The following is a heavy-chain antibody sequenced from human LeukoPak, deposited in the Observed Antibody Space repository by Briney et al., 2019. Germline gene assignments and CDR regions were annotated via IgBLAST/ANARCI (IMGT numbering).Heavy chain of an antibody. J-gene: IGHJ5*02. CDR1: GYTFTDYY. D-gene: IGHD2-2*01. CDR2: INPNSGDT. CDR3: ARIIYCSSASCYHRWFDP. Sequence: ASVKLSCKASGYTFTDYYMHWVRQARGQRLEWMGWINPNSGDTDCAQRFQGRVTMTRDTSISTAYMALSSLTSDDTAVYYCARIIYCSSASCYHRWFDPWGQGNLVTVSS. V-gene: IGHV1-2*02.